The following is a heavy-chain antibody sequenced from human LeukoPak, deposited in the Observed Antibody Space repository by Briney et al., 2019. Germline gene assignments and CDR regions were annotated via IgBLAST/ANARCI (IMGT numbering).Heavy chain of an antibody. CDR2: ISWNSGSI. D-gene: IGHD3-22*01. CDR1: GFTFDDYA. CDR3: AKDIYYYDSSGYYSNAFDI. Sequence: GGSLRLSCAASGFTFDDYAMHWVRQAPGKGLEWVSGISWNSGSIGYADSVKGRFTISRDNAKNSLYLQMNSLRAEDTALYYCAKDIYYYDSSGYYSNAFDIWGQGTMVTVSS. V-gene: IGHV3-9*01. J-gene: IGHJ3*02.